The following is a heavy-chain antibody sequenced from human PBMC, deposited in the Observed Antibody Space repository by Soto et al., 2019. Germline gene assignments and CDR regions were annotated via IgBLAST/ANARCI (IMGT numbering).Heavy chain of an antibody. D-gene: IGHD1-26*01. J-gene: IGHJ4*02. CDR1: GFTFSSYS. Sequence: EVQLVESGGGLVKPGGSLRLSCAASGFTFSSYSMNWVRQAPGKGLEWVSSISSSSSYIYYADSVKGRFTISRDNAKNSLYLQMNSLRAEDTAVYYCARDVGDSGRYGIQGDFDYWGQGTLVTVSS. CDR2: ISSSSSYI. V-gene: IGHV3-21*01. CDR3: ARDVGDSGRYGIQGDFDY.